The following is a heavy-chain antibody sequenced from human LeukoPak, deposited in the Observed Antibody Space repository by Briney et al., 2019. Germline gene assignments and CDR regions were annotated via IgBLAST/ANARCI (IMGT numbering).Heavy chain of an antibody. Sequence: PGGSLRLSCAVSGFTFTSYGMSWVRQAPGKGLEWVSSISGGGGSTHYADSVKGRFTISRGNSKNTLYLQMNSLRAEDTAVYYCAKAPTYYYGSGSHSVLDYWGQGTLVTVSS. CDR2: ISGGGGST. V-gene: IGHV3-23*01. D-gene: IGHD3-10*01. J-gene: IGHJ4*02. CDR3: AKAPTYYYGSGSHSVLDY. CDR1: GFTFTSYG.